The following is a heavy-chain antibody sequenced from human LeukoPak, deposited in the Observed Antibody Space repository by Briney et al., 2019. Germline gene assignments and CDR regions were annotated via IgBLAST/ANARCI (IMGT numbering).Heavy chain of an antibody. J-gene: IGHJ4*02. CDR2: IIPIFGTA. CDR1: GGTFSSYA. Sequence: SVKVSCKASGGTFSSYAISWVRQAPGQGLEWMGGIIPIFGTANYAQKFQGRVTITADESASTAYMELSSLRSDDTAVYYCARSPFPWLPLYCDYWGQGTLVTVSS. V-gene: IGHV1-69*01. D-gene: IGHD5-24*01. CDR3: ARSPFPWLPLYCDY.